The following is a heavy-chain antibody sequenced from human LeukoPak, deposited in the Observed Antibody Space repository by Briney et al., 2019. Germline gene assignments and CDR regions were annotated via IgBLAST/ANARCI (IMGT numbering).Heavy chain of an antibody. CDR2: MSSSGSTI. CDR3: ARSILPAANAIDY. J-gene: IGHJ4*02. CDR1: GFTFSDYY. V-gene: IGHV3-11*04. Sequence: GGSLRLSCAASGFTFSDYYMNWIRQAPGKGLEWISYMSSSGSTISYADSVTGRFTVYRDNAKNSLYLQMNSLRADDTAMYYCARSILPAANAIDYWGQGTLLTVYS. D-gene: IGHD2-2*01.